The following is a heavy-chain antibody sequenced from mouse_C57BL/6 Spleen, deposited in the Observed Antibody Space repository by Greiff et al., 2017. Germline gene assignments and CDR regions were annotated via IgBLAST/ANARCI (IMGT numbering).Heavy chain of an antibody. V-gene: IGHV1-64*01. CDR1: GYTFTSYW. Sequence: QVQLQQPGAELVKPGASVKLSCKASGYTFTSYWMHWVKQRPGQGLEWIGMIHPNSGSTNYNEKFKSKATLTVDKSSSTAYMQLSSLTSEDSAVYYCARYYCGSSYDWYFDGWGTGTTVTVS. CDR2: IHPNSGST. CDR3: ARYYCGSSYDWYFDG. J-gene: IGHJ1*03. D-gene: IGHD1-1*01.